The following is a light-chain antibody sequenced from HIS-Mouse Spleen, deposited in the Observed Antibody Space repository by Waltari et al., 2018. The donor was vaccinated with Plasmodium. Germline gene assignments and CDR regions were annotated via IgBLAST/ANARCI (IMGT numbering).Light chain of an antibody. CDR2: DVS. Sequence: QSALTQPRSVSGSPGQSVTISCTGTSSHGGGYNYVPWYQQHPAKAPKLMIYDVSKRPSGVPDRFSGSKSGNTASLTISGLQAEDEADYYCCSYAGSYTLVFGGGTKLTVL. CDR3: CSYAGSYTLV. V-gene: IGLV2-11*01. J-gene: IGLJ2*01. CDR1: SSHGGGYNY.